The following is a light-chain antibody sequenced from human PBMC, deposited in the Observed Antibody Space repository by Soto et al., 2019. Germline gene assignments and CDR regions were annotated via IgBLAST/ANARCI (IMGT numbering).Light chain of an antibody. CDR3: QQYDDWRLLT. V-gene: IGKV3-15*01. CDR1: QSVSSH. Sequence: EVMMTQSPATLSVSPGGRATLSCRASQSVSSHLAWYQQKPGQAPRLLIYGASTRASGVPARFSGSGSGTEFTLTISSLQSEVFAIYYCQQYDDWRLLTFGGGTKVEI. CDR2: GAS. J-gene: IGKJ4*01.